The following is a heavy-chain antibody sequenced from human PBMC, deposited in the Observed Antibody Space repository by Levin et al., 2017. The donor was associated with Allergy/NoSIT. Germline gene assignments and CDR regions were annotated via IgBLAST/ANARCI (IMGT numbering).Heavy chain of an antibody. Sequence: SGPTLVKPTETLTLTCTVSGFSLSNARMGVSWIRQPPGKALEWLAHIFSNDEKSYSTSLKSRLTISKDTSKSQVVLTMTNMDPVDTATYYCARTHSSGWWGYYYYGMDVWGQGTTVTVSS. J-gene: IGHJ6*02. CDR1: GFSLSNARMG. D-gene: IGHD6-19*01. V-gene: IGHV2-26*01. CDR2: IFSNDEK. CDR3: ARTHSSGWWGYYYYGMDV.